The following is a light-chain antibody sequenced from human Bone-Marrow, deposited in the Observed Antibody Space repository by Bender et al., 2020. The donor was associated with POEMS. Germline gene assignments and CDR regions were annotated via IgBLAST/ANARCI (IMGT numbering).Light chain of an antibody. V-gene: IGLV2-14*03. CDR3: CSGSTLSFV. CDR2: DVS. J-gene: IGLJ1*01. CDR1: SGDVGRYKY. Sequence: GSPGQSITIPCTGTSGDVGRYKYVSWYQQHAGRAPQLIIYDVSYRPSGVSNRFSGSKSGYTASLTISGLQDEDEATYYCCSGSTLSFVFGTGTELTVL.